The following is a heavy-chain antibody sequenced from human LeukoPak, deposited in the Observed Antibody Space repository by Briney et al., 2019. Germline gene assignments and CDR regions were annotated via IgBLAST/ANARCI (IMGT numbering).Heavy chain of an antibody. V-gene: IGHV3-23*01. D-gene: IGHD3-10*01. Sequence: PGGSLRLSCAASGFTFSGYWMTWVRQAPGKGLEWVSSISGNGGSTYYAVSVQGRFTISRDNSKNTLYLQMNSLKVEDTAVYYCAKDRWAARVIIDAFDIWGQGTMVTVSS. J-gene: IGHJ3*02. CDR3: AKDRWAARVIIDAFDI. CDR1: GFTFSGYW. CDR2: ISGNGGST.